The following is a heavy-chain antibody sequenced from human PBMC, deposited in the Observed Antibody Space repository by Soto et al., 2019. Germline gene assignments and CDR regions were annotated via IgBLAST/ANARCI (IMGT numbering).Heavy chain of an antibody. CDR3: AKDGTGTTRRYYFDY. D-gene: IGHD1-7*01. V-gene: IGHV3-23*01. CDR2: ISGSGGST. Sequence: EVQLLESGGGLVQPGGSLRLSCAASGFTFSSYAMSWVRQAPGKGLEWVSAISGSGGSTYYADSVKGRFTITRDNSKNTLYLQMNSLRAEDTAVYYCAKDGTGTTRRYYFDYWGQGTLVTVSS. CDR1: GFTFSSYA. J-gene: IGHJ4*02.